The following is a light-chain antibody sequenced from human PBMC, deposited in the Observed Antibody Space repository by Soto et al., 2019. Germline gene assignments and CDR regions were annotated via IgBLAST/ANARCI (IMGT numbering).Light chain of an antibody. J-gene: IGLJ2*01. CDR3: CSYYAGSTVL. CDR2: DVS. Sequence: QSALTQPASVSGSPGQSITISCTGTSSDVGGYNYVSWYQQHPGKAPKLMIYDVSNRPSGVSNRFSGSTSGNTAALTISGLLAEDDADYYCCSYYAGSTVLFGGGTKLTVL. CDR1: SSDVGGYNY. V-gene: IGLV2-14*03.